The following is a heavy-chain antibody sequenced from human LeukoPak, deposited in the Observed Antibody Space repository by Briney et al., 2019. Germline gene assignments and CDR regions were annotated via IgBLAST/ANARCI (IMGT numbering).Heavy chain of an antibody. CDR2: ISGSGGAT. CDR1: GFTFYNSG. J-gene: IGHJ4*02. D-gene: IGHD1-26*01. V-gene: IGHV3-23*01. Sequence: PGGSLRLSCAASGFTFYNSGMGWVRQVPGKGLEWVSAISGSGGATYYADSVKGRFIISRDDSKNTLYLQMNSLRAEDTAVYYCAIEQWELKYWGQGTLVTVSS. CDR3: AIEQWELKY.